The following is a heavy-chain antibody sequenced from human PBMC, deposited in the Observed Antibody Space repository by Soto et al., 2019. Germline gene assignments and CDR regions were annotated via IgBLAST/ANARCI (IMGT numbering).Heavy chain of an antibody. Sequence: EVQLVESGGGLIQPGGSLRLSCAASGFTVSTNYMSWVRQAPGKGLEWVSTIYSDGRTYYGDSVKGRFTISSDNSKNTRYLQMNSLRAEDTAVYYCSGPTGDPRGGAYYFDYWGQGTLVTVSS. CDR1: GFTVSTNY. J-gene: IGHJ4*02. D-gene: IGHD7-27*01. CDR2: IYSDGRT. V-gene: IGHV3-53*01. CDR3: SGPTGDPRGGAYYFDY.